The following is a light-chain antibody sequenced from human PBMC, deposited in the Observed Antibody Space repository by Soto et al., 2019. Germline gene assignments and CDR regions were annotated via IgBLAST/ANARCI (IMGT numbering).Light chain of an antibody. CDR2: GAS. J-gene: IGKJ1*01. CDR1: QSIRHY. Sequence: PPTLSASVGDRVTITCRASQSIRHYLAWYQQMPGKAPKLLIYGASTLQSGVPSRFSGSGSGTEFTLTISSLQPDDFGTYFCQHHNSYSQTFGQGTKVDIK. CDR3: QHHNSYSQT. V-gene: IGKV1-5*01.